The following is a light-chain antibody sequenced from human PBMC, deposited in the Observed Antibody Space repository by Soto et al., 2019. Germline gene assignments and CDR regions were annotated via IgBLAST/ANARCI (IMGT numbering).Light chain of an antibody. CDR2: GAS. J-gene: IGKJ1*01. CDR1: QSIRHY. Sequence: PPTLSASVGDRVTITCRASQSIRHYLAWYQQMPGKAPKLLIYGASTLQSGVPSRFSGSGSGTEFTLTISSLQPDDFGTYFCQHHNSYSQTFGQGTKVDIK. CDR3: QHHNSYSQT. V-gene: IGKV1-5*01.